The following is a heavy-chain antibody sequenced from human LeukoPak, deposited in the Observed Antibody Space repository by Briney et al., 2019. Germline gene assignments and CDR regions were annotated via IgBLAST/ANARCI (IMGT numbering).Heavy chain of an antibody. CDR1: GFSPRSYW. Sequence: PGGSLRLSCVASGFSPRSYWMSWVRQAPGKGLEWVANIKQDGSEKFYVDSVKGRFTISRDNAENSLYLQMNSLRVEDTAVYYCASIYCSSTNCDRWNAFDIWGQGTMVTDSS. CDR3: ASIYCSSTNCDRWNAFDI. V-gene: IGHV3-7*01. J-gene: IGHJ3*02. CDR2: IKQDGSEK. D-gene: IGHD2-2*01.